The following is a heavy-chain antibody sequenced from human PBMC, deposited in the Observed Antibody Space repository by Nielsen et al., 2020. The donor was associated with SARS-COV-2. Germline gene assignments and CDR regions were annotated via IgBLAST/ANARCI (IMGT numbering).Heavy chain of an antibody. D-gene: IGHD4-17*01. CDR2: ISGSGGST. CDR1: GFTFSNPW. V-gene: IGHV3-23*01. Sequence: GESLKISCAASGFTFSNPWMNWVRQAPGKGLEWVSAISGSGGSTYYADSVKGRFTISRDNSKNTLYLQMNSLRAEDTAVYYCANSLKMTTVTTFLFDYWGQGTLVTVSS. CDR3: ANSLKMTTVTTFLFDY. J-gene: IGHJ4*02.